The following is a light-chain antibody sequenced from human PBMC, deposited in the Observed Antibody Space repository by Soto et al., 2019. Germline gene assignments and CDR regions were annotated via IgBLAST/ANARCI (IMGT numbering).Light chain of an antibody. V-gene: IGKV1-9*01. Sequence: QLSQSRSSLSASVGDRVTITWWYSQGISSNLAWYQQKPGRAPKLLIFGASTLQSGVPSRFSGSGSGTDFTLTISSLQPEDFATYFCQKLNAYPPWTFGQGTKVDI. CDR1: QGISSN. CDR2: GAS. J-gene: IGKJ1*01. CDR3: QKLNAYPPWT.